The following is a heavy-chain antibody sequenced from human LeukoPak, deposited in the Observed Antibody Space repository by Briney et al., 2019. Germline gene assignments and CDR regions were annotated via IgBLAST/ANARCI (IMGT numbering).Heavy chain of an antibody. Sequence: SETLSLTCTVSGGSISNYYWSWFRQPPGKRLEWIASIYYCGSTTYNPSLKSRVTISVDTSKNLFSLQLSSVTAADTAVYYCARANYFDFWGQGTLVTVSS. CDR1: GGSISNYY. CDR2: IYYCGST. CDR3: ARANYFDF. J-gene: IGHJ4*02. V-gene: IGHV4-59*01.